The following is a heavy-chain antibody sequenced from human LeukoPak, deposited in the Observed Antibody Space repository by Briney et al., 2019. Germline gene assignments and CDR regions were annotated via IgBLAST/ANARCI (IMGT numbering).Heavy chain of an antibody. CDR1: GFTFSRFY. CDR2: IQNDGRST. J-gene: IGHJ4*02. D-gene: IGHD3-10*01. V-gene: IGHV3-74*01. Sequence: GGSLRLSCAASGFTFSRFYMHWVHQAPGKGLVWVSRIQNDGRSTNYADSVKGRFTISRDDAKNTVYLQMNSLRAEDTAVYYCARGHETGMAVDYWGRGTLVTVSS. CDR3: ARGHETGMAVDY.